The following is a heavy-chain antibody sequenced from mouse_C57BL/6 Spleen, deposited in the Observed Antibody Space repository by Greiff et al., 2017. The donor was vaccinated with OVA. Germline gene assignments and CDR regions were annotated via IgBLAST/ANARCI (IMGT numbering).Heavy chain of an antibody. V-gene: IGHV1-5*01. CDR2: IYPGNSDT. D-gene: IGHD2-4*01. Sequence: VQLQQSGTVLARPGASVKMSCKTSGYTFTSYWMHWVKQRPGQGLEWIGAIYPGNSDTSYNQKFKGKAKLTAVTSASTAYMELSSLTNEDSAVYYGTRDMDGGLPFAYWGQGTLVTVSA. CDR1: GYTFTSYW. CDR3: TRDMDGGLPFAY. J-gene: IGHJ3*01.